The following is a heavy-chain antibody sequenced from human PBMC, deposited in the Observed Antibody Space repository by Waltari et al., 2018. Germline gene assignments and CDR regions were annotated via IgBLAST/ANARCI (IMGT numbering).Heavy chain of an antibody. CDR1: GGSFRGYY. CDR2: INHSGST. J-gene: IGHJ4*02. CDR3: ASGRIAARPLDY. D-gene: IGHD6-6*01. Sequence: QVKLQQWGAGRLKPSETLSLTCAVYGGSFRGYYWSWIRQPPGKGLEWIGEINHSGSTNYNPSLKSRVTISVHSSKNQCSLKLSAVTAADTAVYYCASGRIAARPLDYWGQGTLVTVSS. V-gene: IGHV4-34*01.